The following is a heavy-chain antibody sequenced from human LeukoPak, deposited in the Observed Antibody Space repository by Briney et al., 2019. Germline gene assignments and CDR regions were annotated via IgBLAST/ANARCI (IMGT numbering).Heavy chain of an antibody. CDR2: ISYDGSNK. V-gene: IGHV3-30*03. CDR3: AREPGNGWFDP. D-gene: IGHD4-23*01. CDR1: GFTFSSYS. J-gene: IGHJ5*02. Sequence: GGSLRLSCAASGFTFSSYSMNWVRQAPGKGLEWVAVISYDGSNKYYADSVKGRFTISRDNAKNSLYLQMNSLRAEDTAVYYCAREPGNGWFDPWGQGTLVTVSS.